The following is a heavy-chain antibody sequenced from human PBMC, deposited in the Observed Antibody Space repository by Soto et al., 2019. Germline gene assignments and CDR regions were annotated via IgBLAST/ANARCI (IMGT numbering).Heavy chain of an antibody. CDR3: GGRRPLAGLYGAFDI. CDR2: ISYDGSTE. CDR1: GFTFSNFA. Sequence: PGGSLRLSCATSGFTFSNFAMHWVRQAPGKGLEWVATISYDGSTEHYADSLKGRFTISRDNSKNTLYLQMDSSRAEDTALYYFGGRRPLAGLYGAFDIWGQGTMDTVS. D-gene: IGHD6-13*01. J-gene: IGHJ3*02. V-gene: IGHV3-30*03.